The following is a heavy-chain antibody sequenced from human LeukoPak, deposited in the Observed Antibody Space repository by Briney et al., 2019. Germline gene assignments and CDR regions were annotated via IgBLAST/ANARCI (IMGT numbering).Heavy chain of an antibody. CDR1: GFTFSSYE. J-gene: IGHJ4*02. V-gene: IGHV3-48*03. D-gene: IGHD3-22*01. CDR3: ARDLYYYDSSGYYFGGYFDY. CDR2: ISSSGSTI. Sequence: PGGSLRLSCAASGFTFSSYEMNWVRQAPGKGLEWVSYISSSGSTIYYADSVKGRFTISRDNAKNSLYLQMNSLRAEDTAVYYCARDLYYYDSSGYYFGGYFDYWGQGTLVTVSS.